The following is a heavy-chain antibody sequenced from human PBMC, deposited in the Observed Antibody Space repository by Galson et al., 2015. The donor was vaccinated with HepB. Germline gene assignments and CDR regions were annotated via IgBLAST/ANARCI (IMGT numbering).Heavy chain of an antibody. CDR3: ARADYSRYYYGMDV. CDR1: GYTFTSYG. CDR2: ISAYNGNT. J-gene: IGHJ6*02. D-gene: IGHD4-11*01. V-gene: IGHV1-18*04. Sequence: SVKVSCKASGYTFTSYGISWVRQAPGQGLEWMGWISAYNGNTNYAQKLQGRVTMTTDTSTSTAYMELRSLRSDDTAVYYCARADYSRYYYGMDVWGQGTTVTVSS.